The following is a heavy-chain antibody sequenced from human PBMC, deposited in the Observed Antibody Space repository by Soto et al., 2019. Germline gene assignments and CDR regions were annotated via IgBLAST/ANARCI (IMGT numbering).Heavy chain of an antibody. V-gene: IGHV3-9*01. Sequence: GGSLRLSCAASGFTFSSYWMHWVRQVPGKGLEWVSGISYYSGSIGYADSVKGRFTISRDNAKNSLYLQMNSLRAEDTALYYCAKSMGGTANGMDVWGQGTTVTVSS. CDR3: AKSMGGTANGMDV. CDR1: GFTFSSYW. D-gene: IGHD2-15*01. J-gene: IGHJ6*02. CDR2: ISYYSGSI.